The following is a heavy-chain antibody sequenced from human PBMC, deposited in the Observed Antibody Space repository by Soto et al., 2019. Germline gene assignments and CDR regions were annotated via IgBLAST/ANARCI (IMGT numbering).Heavy chain of an antibody. CDR3: TRGGTVAPEYDH. D-gene: IGHD3-16*01. J-gene: IGHJ5*02. CDR2: VNPVDNSR. Sequence: QVQLVQSGAEVKKPGASVKLSCKASGYTFTSHFIHWVRQAPGQGLEWRGIVNPVDNSRRYAQKFQGRVTMTGDTSTSAVYMELNSLTSEDTAVYYCTRGGTVAPEYDHWGQGTLVTVSS. V-gene: IGHV1-46*03. CDR1: GYTFTSHF.